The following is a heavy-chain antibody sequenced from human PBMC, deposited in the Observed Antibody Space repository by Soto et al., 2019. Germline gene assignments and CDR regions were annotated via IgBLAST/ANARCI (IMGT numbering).Heavy chain of an antibody. CDR1: GGSISTYY. J-gene: IGHJ4*02. CDR2: IYYSGST. CDR3: ARDGSRYDFWSGPYYFDY. D-gene: IGHD3-3*01. Sequence: QVQLQESGPGLVKPSETLSLTCTVSGGSISTYYWSWIRQPPGKGLEWIGYIYYSGSTNYNPSLKSRVTISVDTSKNQCSLKLSSVSAADTAVYYCARDGSRYDFWSGPYYFDYWGQGTLVTFSS. V-gene: IGHV4-59*01.